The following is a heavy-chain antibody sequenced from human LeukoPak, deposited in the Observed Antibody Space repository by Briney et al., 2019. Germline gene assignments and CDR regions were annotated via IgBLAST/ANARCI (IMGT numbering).Heavy chain of an antibody. CDR3: ARDFYDTSGYYYDY. D-gene: IGHD3-22*01. CDR1: GFTFSSYS. Sequence: GGSLRLSCAASGFTFSSYSINWVRQAPGKGLEWVSSISSSSSYIYYADSVKGRFTISRDNAKNSLYLQMNSLRAEDTAVYYCARDFYDTSGYYYDYWGQGTLVTVSS. CDR2: ISSSSSYI. V-gene: IGHV3-21*01. J-gene: IGHJ4*02.